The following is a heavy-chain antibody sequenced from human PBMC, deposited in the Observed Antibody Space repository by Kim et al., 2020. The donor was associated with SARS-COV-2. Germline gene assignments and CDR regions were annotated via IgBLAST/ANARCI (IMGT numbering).Heavy chain of an antibody. CDR2: IYYSGST. D-gene: IGHD1-26*01. Sequence: SETLSLTCTVSGGSISSSSYYWGWIRQPPGKGLEWIGSIYYSGSTYYNPSLKSRVTISVDTSKNQFSLKLSSVTAADTAVYYCARDLPGGSYFGWFDPWGQGTLVTVSS. J-gene: IGHJ5*02. CDR3: ARDLPGGSYFGWFDP. V-gene: IGHV4-39*07. CDR1: GGSISSSSYY.